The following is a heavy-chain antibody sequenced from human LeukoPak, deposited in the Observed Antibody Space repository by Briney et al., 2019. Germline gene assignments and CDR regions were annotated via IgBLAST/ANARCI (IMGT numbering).Heavy chain of an antibody. CDR1: GFTFDDYA. CDR2: ISWNSGSI. CDR3: AKGSGVGRDFWSGYFANYYFDY. V-gene: IGHV3-9*01. J-gene: IGHJ4*02. D-gene: IGHD3-3*01. Sequence: GGSLRLSCAASGFTFDDYAMHWVRQAPGKGLEWVSGISWNSGSIGYADSVKGRFTISRDNAKNSLYLQMNSLRAEDTALYYCAKGSGVGRDFWSGYFANYYFDYWGQGTLVTVSS.